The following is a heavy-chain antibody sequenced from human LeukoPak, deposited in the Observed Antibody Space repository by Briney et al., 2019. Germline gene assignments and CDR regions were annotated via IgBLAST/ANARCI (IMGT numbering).Heavy chain of an antibody. D-gene: IGHD3-16*01. CDR1: GGSISSYY. V-gene: IGHV4-59*08. Sequence: PSETPSLTCTVSGGSISSYYWSWIRQPPGKGLEWIGYIYYSGSTNYNPSLKSRVTISLDTSKNQFSLHLTSVTAADTAVYFCARDDYGVFDAFDVWGQGTVVTVSS. CDR3: ARDDYGVFDAFDV. CDR2: IYYSGST. J-gene: IGHJ3*01.